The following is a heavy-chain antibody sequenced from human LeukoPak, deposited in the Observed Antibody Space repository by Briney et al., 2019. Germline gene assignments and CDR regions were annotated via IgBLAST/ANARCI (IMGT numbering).Heavy chain of an antibody. CDR3: ARDFPTSIAAAGTDY. D-gene: IGHD6-13*01. Sequence: ASVKVSCKACGYTFTGYYMHWVRQAPGQGLEWMGRINPNSGGTNYAQKFQGRVTMTRDTSISRAYMELSRLRSDDTAVYYCARDFPTSIAAAGTDYWGQGALVPVSS. CDR1: GYTFTGYY. J-gene: IGHJ4*02. CDR2: INPNSGGT. V-gene: IGHV1-2*06.